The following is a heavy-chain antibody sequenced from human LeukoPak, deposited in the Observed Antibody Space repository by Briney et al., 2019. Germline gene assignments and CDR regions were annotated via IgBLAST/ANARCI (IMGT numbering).Heavy chain of an antibody. V-gene: IGHV3-23*01. D-gene: IGHD2-8*01. J-gene: IGHJ6*02. CDR1: GFTFSSYA. Sequence: GGSLRLSCAASGFTFSSYAMSWVRQAPGKGLEWVSAISGSGGSTYYADSVKGRLTISRDNSKNTLYLQMNSLRAEDTAVYYCAKGGYCTNGLCYTSGYYGMDVWGQGTTVIVSS. CDR2: ISGSGGST. CDR3: AKGGYCTNGLCYTSGYYGMDV.